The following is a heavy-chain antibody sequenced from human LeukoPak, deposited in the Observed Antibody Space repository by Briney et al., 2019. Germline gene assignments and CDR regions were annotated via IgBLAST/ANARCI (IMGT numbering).Heavy chain of an antibody. CDR3: ARVGGEDFWSGYYWYYYYMDV. V-gene: IGHV1-18*01. Sequence: ASVKVSRKASGYTFTSYGISWVRQAPGQGLEWMGWISAYNGNTNYAQKLQGRVTMTTDTSTSTAYMELRSLRSDDTAVYYCARVGGEDFWSGYYWYYYYMDVWGKGTTVTVSS. CDR1: GYTFTSYG. CDR2: ISAYNGNT. J-gene: IGHJ6*03. D-gene: IGHD3-3*01.